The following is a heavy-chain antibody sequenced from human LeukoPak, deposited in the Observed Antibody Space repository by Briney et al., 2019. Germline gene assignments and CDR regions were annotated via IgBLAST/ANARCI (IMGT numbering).Heavy chain of an antibody. D-gene: IGHD2-21*02. Sequence: GGSLRLSCAASGFTFSSYSMNWVRQAPGKGPEWVSSISSSSSYIYYADSVKGRFTISRDNAKNSLHLQMNSLRAEDTAVYYCARDRGDQFVAPMDVWGQGTTVTVSS. CDR2: ISSSSSYI. V-gene: IGHV3-21*01. CDR3: ARDRGDQFVAPMDV. J-gene: IGHJ6*02. CDR1: GFTFSSYS.